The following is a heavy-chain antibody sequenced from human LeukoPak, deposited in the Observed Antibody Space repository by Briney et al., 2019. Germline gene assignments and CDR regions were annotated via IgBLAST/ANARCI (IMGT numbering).Heavy chain of an antibody. D-gene: IGHD5-18*01. CDR2: ISYDGSNK. CDR1: GFTFSSYG. CDR3: AKGYSYGPGDAFDI. Sequence: GRSLRLSCAASGFTFSSYGMHWVRQAPGKGVEWVAVISYDGSNKYYADSVKGRFTISRDNSKNTLYLQMNSLRAEDTAVYYCAKGYSYGPGDAFDIWGQGTMVTVSS. V-gene: IGHV3-30*18. J-gene: IGHJ3*02.